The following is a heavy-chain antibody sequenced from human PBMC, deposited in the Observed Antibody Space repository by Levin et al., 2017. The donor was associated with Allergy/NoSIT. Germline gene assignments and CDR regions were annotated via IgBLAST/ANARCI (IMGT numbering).Heavy chain of an antibody. CDR1: GFNFNIYW. J-gene: IGHJ6*02. CDR3: ARDSRVSPGTMDV. Sequence: PGGSLRLSCAASGFNFNIYWMGWVRQAPGKGLEWVANIKPDGSESHFVDSVKGRFAISRDNAKNSLYLQMQTLRDEDTALYYCARDSRVSPGTMDVWGQGTTVTVSS. CDR2: IKPDGSES. V-gene: IGHV3-7*01.